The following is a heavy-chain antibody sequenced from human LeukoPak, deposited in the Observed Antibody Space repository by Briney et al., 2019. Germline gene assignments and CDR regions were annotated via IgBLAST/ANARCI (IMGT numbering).Heavy chain of an antibody. Sequence: GGSLRLSCAASGFTFSSYGMHWVRQAPGKGLEWVAFIRYDGSNKYYADSVKGRFTISRDNSKNTLYLQMNSLRAGDTAVYYCARGRVSSSTWYSTYYYYFYMDVWGKGTTVTVSS. CDR1: GFTFSSYG. CDR3: ARGRVSSSTWYSTYYYYFYMDV. V-gene: IGHV3-30*02. CDR2: IRYDGSNK. D-gene: IGHD1-1*01. J-gene: IGHJ6*03.